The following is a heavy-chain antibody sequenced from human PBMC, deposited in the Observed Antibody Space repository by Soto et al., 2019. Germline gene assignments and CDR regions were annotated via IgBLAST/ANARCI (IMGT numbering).Heavy chain of an antibody. V-gene: IGHV4-59*01. J-gene: IGHJ6*03. CDR2: IYYSGST. Sequence: SETLSLTCTVSGGSISSYYWSWIRQPPGKGLEWIGYIYYSGSTNYNPSLKSRVTISVDTSKNQFSLKLSSVTAADTAVYYCARVPHGPKDYYYYYYMDVWGKGTTVTVSS. CDR3: ARVPHGPKDYYYYYYMDV. CDR1: GGSISSYY.